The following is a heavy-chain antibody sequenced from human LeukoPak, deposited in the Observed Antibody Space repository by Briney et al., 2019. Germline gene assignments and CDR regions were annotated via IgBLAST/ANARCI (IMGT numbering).Heavy chain of an antibody. J-gene: IGHJ5*02. Sequence: PGGSLRLSCAAPGFTFSSYAMSWVRKAPGKGLEWVSAISDSGGSTYYADSVKGRFTISRDNSKNTLYLQMNSLRAEDTAVYYCAKALSGDYEHWFDPWGQGTLVTVSS. V-gene: IGHV3-23*01. CDR1: GFTFSSYA. CDR3: AKALSGDYEHWFDP. D-gene: IGHD4-17*01. CDR2: ISDSGGST.